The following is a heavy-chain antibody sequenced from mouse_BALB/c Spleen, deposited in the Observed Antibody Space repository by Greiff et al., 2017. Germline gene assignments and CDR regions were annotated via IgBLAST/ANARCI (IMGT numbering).Heavy chain of an antibody. CDR3: ARYDGYYDAMDY. CDR1: GFNIKDTY. D-gene: IGHD2-3*01. CDR2: IDPANGNT. J-gene: IGHJ4*01. V-gene: IGHV14-3*02. Sequence: EVKVVESGAELVKPGASVKLSCTASGFNIKDTYMHWVKQRPEQGLEWIGRIDPANGNTKYDPKFQGKATITADTSSNTAYLQLSSLTSEDTAVYYCARYDGYYDAMDYWGQGTSVTVSS.